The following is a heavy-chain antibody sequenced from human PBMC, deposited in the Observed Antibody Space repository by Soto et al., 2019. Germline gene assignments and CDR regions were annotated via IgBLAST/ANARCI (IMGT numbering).Heavy chain of an antibody. CDR1: GYTFTSYG. J-gene: IGHJ4*02. D-gene: IGHD3-3*01. CDR3: ARGETIFGVVIPYYFDY. CDR2: ISAYNGNT. V-gene: IGHV1-18*04. Sequence: QVQLVQSGAEVKKPGASVKVSCKASGYTFTSYGISWVRQAPGQGLEWMGWISAYNGNTNYAQKLQGRGTMTTDTSTSTAYMDLRSLISDDPAVYSCARGETIFGVVIPYYFDYWGQGPLVTVSS.